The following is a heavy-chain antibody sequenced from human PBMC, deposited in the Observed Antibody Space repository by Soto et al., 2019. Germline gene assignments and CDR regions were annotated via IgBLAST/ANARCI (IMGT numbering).Heavy chain of an antibody. J-gene: IGHJ4*02. CDR1: GYTFTSYD. CDR2: ISAYNGNT. D-gene: IGHD3-16*02. V-gene: IGHV1-18*01. Sequence: QVQLVQSGAEVKKPGASVKVSCKASGYTFTSYDISWVRKAPGQGLEWMGWISAYNGNTNYAQKLQGRVTMTTDTSTSTAYMELRSLRSDDTAVYYCARDGDYVWGSYRYFPTDYWGQPTVITVSS. CDR3: ARDGDYVWGSYRYFPTDY.